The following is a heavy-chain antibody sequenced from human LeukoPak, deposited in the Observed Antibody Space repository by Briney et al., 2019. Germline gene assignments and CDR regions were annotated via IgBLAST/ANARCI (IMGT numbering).Heavy chain of an antibody. J-gene: IGHJ4*02. CDR3: ARTKNIVVVPAASLLFDY. CDR1: GGSISSGGYY. Sequence: SETLSLTCTVSGGSISSGGYYWSWIRQHPGKGLEWIGFIYYSGITYYSPSLKSRVTISLDTSKNQFSLKLSSVTDADTAVYYCARTKNIVVVPAASLLFDYWGQGTLVTVSS. D-gene: IGHD2-2*01. V-gene: IGHV4-31*03. CDR2: IYYSGIT.